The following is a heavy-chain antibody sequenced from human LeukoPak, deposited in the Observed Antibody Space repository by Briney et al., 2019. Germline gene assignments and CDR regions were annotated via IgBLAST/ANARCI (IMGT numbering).Heavy chain of an antibody. J-gene: IGHJ4*02. Sequence: SETLSLTCTVSGGSISGSSYYWGWIRQPPGKGLEWIGSIYYSGSTYYNPSLKSRVTISVDTSKNQFSLKLNSVTATDTAVYYCARARSGYDWDYWGQGTLVTVSS. CDR3: ARARSGYDWDY. D-gene: IGHD5-12*01. CDR1: GGSISGSSYY. CDR2: IYYSGST. V-gene: IGHV4-39*02.